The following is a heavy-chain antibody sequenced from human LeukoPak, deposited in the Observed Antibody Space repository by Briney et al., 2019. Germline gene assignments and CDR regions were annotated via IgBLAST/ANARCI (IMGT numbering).Heavy chain of an antibody. CDR1: GFTFSSFA. Sequence: GGSLRLSCAPSGFTFSSFAMSWVRQAPGKGLEWVAIISNDGSRKYYAHSVEGRFTISRDNSKNTLYLQMDSLRAEDTAVYYCARDRAWNYFDYWGQGTLVTVSS. D-gene: IGHD3-3*01. CDR3: ARDRAWNYFDY. V-gene: IGHV3-30*03. J-gene: IGHJ4*02. CDR2: ISNDGSRK.